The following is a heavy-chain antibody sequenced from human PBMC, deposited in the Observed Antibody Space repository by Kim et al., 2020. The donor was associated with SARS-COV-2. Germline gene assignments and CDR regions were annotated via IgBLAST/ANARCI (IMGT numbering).Heavy chain of an antibody. CDR3: AKDLPPDYYGSGSYYYYYYGMDV. J-gene: IGHJ6*02. CDR1: GFTFSSYA. D-gene: IGHD3-10*01. Sequence: GSLRLSCAASGFTFSSYAMSWVRQAPGKGLEWVSAISGSGGSTYYADSVKGRFTISRDNSKNTLYLQMNSLRAEDTAVYYCAKDLPPDYYGSGSYYYYYYGMDVWGQGTTVTVSS. CDR2: ISGSGGST. V-gene: IGHV3-23*01.